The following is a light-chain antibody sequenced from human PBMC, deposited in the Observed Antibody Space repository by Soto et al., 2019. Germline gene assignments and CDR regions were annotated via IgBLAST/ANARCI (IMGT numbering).Light chain of an antibody. CDR1: NIGSKS. V-gene: IGLV3-21*02. J-gene: IGLJ3*02. Sequence: SYELTQPPSVSVAPGQTARITCGGNNIGSKSVHWYQQKPGQAPLLVVYDDSDRPSGIPERFSGSNSGNTATLTISRVEAGDEADYYCQVWDSSSDHRKVFGGGTKLTVL. CDR3: QVWDSSSDHRKV. CDR2: DDS.